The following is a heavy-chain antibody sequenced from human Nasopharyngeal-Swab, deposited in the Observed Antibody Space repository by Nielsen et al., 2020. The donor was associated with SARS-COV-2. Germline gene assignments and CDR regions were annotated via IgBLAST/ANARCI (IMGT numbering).Heavy chain of an antibody. V-gene: IGHV1-18*01. CDR2: ISAYNGNT. J-gene: IGHJ4*02. Sequence: ASVKVSCKASGYTFINYGLSWVRQAPGQGLEWMGWISAYNGNTNYAQKLQGRVTMTTDTSTSTAYMGLRSLRSDDTAVYYCARDVTTVTTPYFDYWGQGTLVTVSS. CDR3: ARDVTTVTTPYFDY. D-gene: IGHD4-17*01. CDR1: GYTFINYG.